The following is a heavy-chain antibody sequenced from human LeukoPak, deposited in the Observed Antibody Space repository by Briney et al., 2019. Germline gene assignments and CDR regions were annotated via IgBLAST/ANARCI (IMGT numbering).Heavy chain of an antibody. J-gene: IGHJ4*02. CDR1: GGSISSYY. CDR3: ARLAEYYDILTGYYYFDY. CDR2: IYYSGST. Sequence: SETLSLTCTVSGGSISSYYWSWIRQPPGKGLEWLGYIYYSGSTNYNPSLKSRVTISVDTSKNQFSLKLSSVTATDTAVYYCARLAEYYDILTGYYYFDYWGQGTLVTVSS. D-gene: IGHD3-9*01. V-gene: IGHV4-59*08.